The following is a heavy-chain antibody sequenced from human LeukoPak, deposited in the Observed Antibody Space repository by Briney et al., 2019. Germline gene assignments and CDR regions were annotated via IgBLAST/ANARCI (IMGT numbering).Heavy chain of an antibody. CDR1: GFTFSSYA. D-gene: IGHD7-27*01. V-gene: IGHV3-23*01. Sequence: GGSLRLSCAASGFTFSSYAMSWVRQAPGKGLEWVSPITVSGGSTYYADSVKGRFTISRDNSKNTLDLQMNSLRAEDTAVYYCAKANWGSGYWGQGTLVTVSS. CDR3: AKANWGSGY. CDR2: ITVSGGST. J-gene: IGHJ4*02.